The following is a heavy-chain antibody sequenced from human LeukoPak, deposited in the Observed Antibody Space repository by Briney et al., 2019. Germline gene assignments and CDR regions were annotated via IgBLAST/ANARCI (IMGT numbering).Heavy chain of an antibody. Sequence: GESLKISCKGSGYSFISYWIGWVRQMPGKGLEWMGIIYPGDSDTRYSPSFQGQVTISADKSISTAYLQWSSLKASDTAMYYCARSEVGHCSSTSCYADYWGQGTLVTVSS. CDR3: ARSEVGHCSSTSCYADY. D-gene: IGHD2-2*01. J-gene: IGHJ4*02. CDR1: GYSFISYW. CDR2: IYPGDSDT. V-gene: IGHV5-51*01.